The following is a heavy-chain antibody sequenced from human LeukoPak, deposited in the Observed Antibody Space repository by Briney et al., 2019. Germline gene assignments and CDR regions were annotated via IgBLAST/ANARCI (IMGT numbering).Heavy chain of an antibody. J-gene: IGHJ4*02. CDR3: ARGGSRDGYNRPLDY. CDR2: TYYSGSA. Sequence: SETLSLTCTVSGGSISSYYWSWIRQPPGKGLEWIGYTYYSGSAYYSPSLKSRVTMSVDTSKNQFSLRLSSVTAADTAVYYCARGGSRDGYNRPLDYWGQGTLVSVSS. D-gene: IGHD5-24*01. V-gene: IGHV4-59*01. CDR1: GGSISSYY.